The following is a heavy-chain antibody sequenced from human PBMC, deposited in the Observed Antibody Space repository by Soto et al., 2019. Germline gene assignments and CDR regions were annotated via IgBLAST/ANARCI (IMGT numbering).Heavy chain of an antibody. CDR1: GGTFNSYA. CDR2: IIPIFGTA. J-gene: IGHJ6*02. V-gene: IGHV1-69*13. D-gene: IGHD2-2*01. CDR3: AKEGYCSSTSCYAYYYYYYGMDV. Sequence: GASLKVSCKASGGTFNSYAISWVRQAPGQGLEWMGGIIPIFGTANYAQKFQGRVTITADESTSTAYMELSSLRSEDTAVYYCAKEGYCSSTSCYAYYYYYYGMDVWGQGTTVTVSS.